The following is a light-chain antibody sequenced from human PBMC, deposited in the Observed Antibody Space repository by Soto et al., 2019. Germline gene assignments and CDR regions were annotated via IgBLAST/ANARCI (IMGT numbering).Light chain of an antibody. CDR3: QQYYSTPWT. CDR1: QSVLYSSDNKNY. V-gene: IGKV4-1*01. Sequence: DIVMTQSPDSLAVSLGERATINCKSSQSVLYSSDNKNYLTWYQQKPGQPPKLLIYWASTRESGVPDRFSGSASGTDFTLTISRLQAEDVAVYYCQQYYSTPWTFGQGNKVEI. J-gene: IGKJ1*01. CDR2: WAS.